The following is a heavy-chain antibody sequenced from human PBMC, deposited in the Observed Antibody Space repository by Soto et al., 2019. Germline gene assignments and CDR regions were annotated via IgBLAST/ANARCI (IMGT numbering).Heavy chain of an antibody. V-gene: IGHV3-48*03. CDR2: ISSSGSNI. CDR1: GFTFSNYE. J-gene: IGHJ4*03. Sequence: LRLSCAASGFTFSNYEMNWVRQAPGKGLEWVSYISSSGSNIYYADSVKGRFTVSRDNAKNSLNLQMNSLRDEDTAVYYCARDELDGYFDYWGQGTLVTVSS. D-gene: IGHD6-6*01. CDR3: ARDELDGYFDY.